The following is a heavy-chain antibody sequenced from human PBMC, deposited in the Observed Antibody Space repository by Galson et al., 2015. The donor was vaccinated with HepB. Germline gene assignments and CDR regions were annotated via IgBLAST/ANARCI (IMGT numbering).Heavy chain of an antibody. Sequence: ETLSLTCTVSGGSISSSSYYWGWIRQPPGKGLEWIGSIYYSGSTYYNPSLKSRVTISVDTSKNQFSLKLSSVTAADTAVYYCASGWAVAGTRYWGQGTLVTVSS. V-gene: IGHV4-39*07. CDR1: GGSISSSSYY. D-gene: IGHD6-19*01. CDR3: ASGWAVAGTRY. CDR2: IYYSGST. J-gene: IGHJ4*02.